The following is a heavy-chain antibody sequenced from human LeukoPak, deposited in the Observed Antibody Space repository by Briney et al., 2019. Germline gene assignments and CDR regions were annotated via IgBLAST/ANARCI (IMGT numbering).Heavy chain of an antibody. CDR2: IRSKANGGTT. D-gene: IGHD6-13*01. CDR1: GFSFGDYA. Sequence: GGSLRLSCTASGFSFGDYAMSWVRQAPGKGLEWVGFIRSKANGGTTEYAASVKGRFTISRDDSKSIAYLQMNSLKTEDTAVYYCSKAVAASGFLDYWGQGTPVIVSS. J-gene: IGHJ4*02. V-gene: IGHV3-49*04. CDR3: SKAVAASGFLDY.